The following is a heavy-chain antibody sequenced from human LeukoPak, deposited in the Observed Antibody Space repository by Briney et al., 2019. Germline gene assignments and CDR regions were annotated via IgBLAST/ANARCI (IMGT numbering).Heavy chain of an antibody. CDR2: IKQDGSDK. J-gene: IGHJ4*02. CDR1: GFTFSSYS. Sequence: GGSLRLSCAASGFTFSSYSMNWVRQAPGKGLEWVANIKQDGSDKYYVDSVKGRFTISRDNAKNSLYLQVNSLRADDTAVYYCARLTGTTGFDYWGQGTLVTVSS. D-gene: IGHD1-1*01. V-gene: IGHV3-7*01. CDR3: ARLTGTTGFDY.